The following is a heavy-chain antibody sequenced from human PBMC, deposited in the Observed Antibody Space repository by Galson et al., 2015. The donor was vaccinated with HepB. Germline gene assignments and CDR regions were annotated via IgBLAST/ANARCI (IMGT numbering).Heavy chain of an antibody. CDR2: IGGSGDRT. CDR3: AKPRATTVTGNWYFDL. V-gene: IGHV3-23*01. Sequence: SLRLSCAASGFTFSSYAMSWVRQAPGEGLAWVSAIGGSGDRTYYADSVKGRFTISRDNSKNTLYLQMNSLRAEDTAVYYCAKPRATTVTGNWYFDLWGRGTLVTVSS. J-gene: IGHJ2*01. CDR1: GFTFSSYA. D-gene: IGHD4-17*01.